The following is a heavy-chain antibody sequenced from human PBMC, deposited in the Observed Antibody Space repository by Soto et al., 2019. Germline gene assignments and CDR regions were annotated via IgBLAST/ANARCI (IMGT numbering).Heavy chain of an antibody. J-gene: IGHJ4*02. CDR2: IYYSGST. V-gene: IGHV4-39*01. Sequence: SETLSLTCTVSGGSISSSRYYWGWIRQPPGKGLEWIGSIYYSGSTYYNPSLKSRVTISVDTSRDQFSLNLNSVTAADTAVYYCARHFGNYGDWAFDFWGQGTVVTVSS. CDR3: ARHFGNYGDWAFDF. CDR1: GGSISSSRYY. D-gene: IGHD4-17*01.